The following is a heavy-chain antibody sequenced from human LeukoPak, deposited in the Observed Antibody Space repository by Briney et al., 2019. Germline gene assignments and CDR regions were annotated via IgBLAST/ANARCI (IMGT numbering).Heavy chain of an antibody. CDR1: GGSISSSSYY. CDR2: INHSGST. D-gene: IGHD3-22*01. V-gene: IGHV4-39*07. J-gene: IGHJ4*02. Sequence: SETLSLTCTVSGGSISSSSYYWGWIRQPPGKGLEWIGEINHSGSTNYNPSLKSRVTISVDTSKNQFSLKLSSVTAADTAVYYCARGVRKSSGYYPGYYFDYWGQGTLVTVSS. CDR3: ARGVRKSSGYYPGYYFDY.